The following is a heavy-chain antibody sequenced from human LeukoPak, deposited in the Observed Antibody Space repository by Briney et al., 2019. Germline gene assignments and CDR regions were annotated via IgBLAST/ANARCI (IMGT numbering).Heavy chain of an antibody. CDR3: ARVRYGELDV. J-gene: IGHJ6*02. D-gene: IGHD4-17*01. CDR1: GFTFSSYA. V-gene: IGHV3-23*01. CDR2: MSGSGGST. Sequence: PGWSLRLSCAASGFTFSSYAMSWVRQASGKGLEWVSSMSGSGGSTYYADSVKGRFTISRDDPKNTLYLQMNSLRAEDTAVYYCARVRYGELDVWGQGTTVTVSS.